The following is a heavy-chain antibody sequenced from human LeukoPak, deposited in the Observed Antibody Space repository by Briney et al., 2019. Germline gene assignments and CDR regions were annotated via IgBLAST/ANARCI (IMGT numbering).Heavy chain of an antibody. Sequence: SETLSLTCAVSGGSISSSNWWSWVRQPPGKGLEWIGSIYYSGNTYYNPSLKSRVTISVDTSKNQFSLKLSSVTAADTAAYYCARLISGSPADYWGQGILVTVSS. CDR1: GGSISSSNW. J-gene: IGHJ4*02. CDR3: ARLISGSPADY. D-gene: IGHD1-26*01. CDR2: IYYSGNT. V-gene: IGHV4-39*01.